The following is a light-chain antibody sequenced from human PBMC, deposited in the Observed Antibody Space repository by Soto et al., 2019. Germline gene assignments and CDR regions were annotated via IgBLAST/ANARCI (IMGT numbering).Light chain of an antibody. CDR1: QSLLHSNGYNY. CDR3: QQSYSTPRT. V-gene: IGKV2-28*01. Sequence: DIVMTQSPLSLPVTPGEPASISCRSSQSLLHSNGYNYLDWYLQKPGQSPQLLIYLGSNRASGVPDRFSGSGSGTDFTLTISSLQPDDFATYYCQQSYSTPRTFGQGTKLEI. J-gene: IGKJ2*01. CDR2: LGS.